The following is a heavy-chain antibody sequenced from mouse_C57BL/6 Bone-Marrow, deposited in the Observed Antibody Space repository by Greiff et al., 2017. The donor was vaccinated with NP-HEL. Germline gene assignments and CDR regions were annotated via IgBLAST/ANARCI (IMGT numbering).Heavy chain of an antibody. CDR1: GYTFTTYP. Sequence: QVQLKQSGAELVKPGASVKMSCKASGYTFTTYPIEWMKQSPGKCLEWIGNFHPYNDDTKYTEKFKGKATLTVEKSSSTVYLDLSRLTSDDSAVYYCARRSNFDYAMDYWGQGTSVTVSS. V-gene: IGHV1-47*01. CDR2: FHPYNDDT. J-gene: IGHJ4*01. CDR3: ARRSNFDYAMDY. D-gene: IGHD1-1*01.